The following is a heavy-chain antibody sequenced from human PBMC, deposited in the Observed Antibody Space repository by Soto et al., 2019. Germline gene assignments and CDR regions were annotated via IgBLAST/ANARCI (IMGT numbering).Heavy chain of an antibody. Sequence: GASVKVSCKASGGTFSSYAISWARQAPGQGLEWMGGIIPIFGTANYAQKFQGRVTITADKSTSTAYMELSSLRSEDTAVYYCARSYYYDSSGYPRPPYYYGMDVWGQGTTVTVSS. CDR3: ARSYYYDSSGYPRPPYYYGMDV. CDR2: IIPIFGTA. CDR1: GGTFSSYA. J-gene: IGHJ6*02. V-gene: IGHV1-69*06. D-gene: IGHD3-22*01.